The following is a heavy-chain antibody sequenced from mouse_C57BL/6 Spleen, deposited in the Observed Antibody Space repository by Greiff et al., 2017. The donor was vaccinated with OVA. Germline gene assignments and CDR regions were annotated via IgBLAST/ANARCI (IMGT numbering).Heavy chain of an antibody. CDR3: TRGKGPYYAMDY. CDR1: GFTFSSYA. V-gene: IGHV5-9-1*02. J-gene: IGHJ4*01. CDR2: ISSGGDYI. Sequence: VESGAGLVKPGGSLKLSCAASGFTFSSYAMSWVRQTPEKRLEWVAYISSGGDYIYYADTVKGRFTISRDNARNTLYLQMSSLKSEDTAMYYCTRGKGPYYAMDYWGQGTSVTVSS.